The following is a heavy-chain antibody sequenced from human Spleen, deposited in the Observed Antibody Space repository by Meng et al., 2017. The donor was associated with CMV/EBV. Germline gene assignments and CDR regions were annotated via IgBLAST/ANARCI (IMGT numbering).Heavy chain of an antibody. Sequence: EVRLEVAGAGLVKPGGSLRLSCAVSGVTFSSYSMNWVRRAPGKGLEWVSSISSSSSYIYYADSVKGRFTISRDNAKDTVYLQMNNLRVDDTAVYYCTRDLDWILFDFWGQGSLVTVFS. D-gene: IGHD3/OR15-3a*01. CDR2: ISSSSSYI. V-gene: IGHV3-21*01. CDR1: GVTFSSYS. CDR3: TRDLDWILFDF. J-gene: IGHJ4*02.